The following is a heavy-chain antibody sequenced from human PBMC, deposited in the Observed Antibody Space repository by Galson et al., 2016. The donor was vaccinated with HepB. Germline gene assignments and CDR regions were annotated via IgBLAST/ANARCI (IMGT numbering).Heavy chain of an antibody. CDR3: ARVEITMVRGVPYYNYGMDV. J-gene: IGHJ6*02. Sequence: TLSLTCTVSGDSISSGSSYWSWIRQHPGKGLEWIGYIDYSGSTYYNPSLKNRVTISGDTSKNQFSLKLSSVTAADTAVYHCARVEITMVRGVPYYNYGMDVWGQGTTVTVSS. V-gene: IGHV4-31*03. CDR2: IDYSGST. CDR1: GDSISSGSSY. D-gene: IGHD3-10*01.